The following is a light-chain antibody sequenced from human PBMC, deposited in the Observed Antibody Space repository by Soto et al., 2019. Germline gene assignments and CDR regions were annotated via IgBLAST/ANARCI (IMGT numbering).Light chain of an antibody. V-gene: IGKV3-15*01. CDR1: ESVHRN. J-gene: IGKJ3*01. CDR3: QHYSNWPPT. Sequence: EVVMTQSPATLSVSPGERVTLSYRASESVHRNLAWYQQKPGQGPSLLIYYESTRATGVPDRFTGSGSGTEFILTISSLQSEDFGVYHCQHYSNWPPTFGPGTKVEIK. CDR2: YES.